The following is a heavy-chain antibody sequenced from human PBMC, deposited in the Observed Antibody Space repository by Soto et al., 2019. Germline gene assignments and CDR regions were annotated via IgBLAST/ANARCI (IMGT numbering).Heavy chain of an antibody. CDR3: ARGRYGDY. J-gene: IGHJ4*02. Sequence: QVHLVQSGAEVKKPGASVKVSCKASGYTFTSYGITWVRQAPGQGLEWMGWISAHNGNTDYAQKLQGRVIVTRDTPTSTAYMELRSLISDDTAVYYCARGRYGDYWGXGALVTVSS. D-gene: IGHD1-1*01. CDR1: GYTFTSYG. CDR2: ISAHNGNT. V-gene: IGHV1-18*01.